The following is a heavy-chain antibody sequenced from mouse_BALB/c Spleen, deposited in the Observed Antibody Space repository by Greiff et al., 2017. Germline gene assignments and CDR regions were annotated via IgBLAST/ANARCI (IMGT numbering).Heavy chain of an antibody. J-gene: IGHJ2*02. D-gene: IGHD4-1*01. Sequence: EVKVEESGGGLVQPGGSRKLSCAASGFTFSDYGMAWVRQAPGKGPEWVAFISNLAYSIYYADTVTGRFTISRENAKNTLYLEMSSLRSEDTAMYYCARKLGESSYFCDYGGQGTSLTVSS. CDR2: ISNLAYSI. CDR3: ARKLGESSYFCDY. CDR1: GFTFSDYG. V-gene: IGHV5-15*02.